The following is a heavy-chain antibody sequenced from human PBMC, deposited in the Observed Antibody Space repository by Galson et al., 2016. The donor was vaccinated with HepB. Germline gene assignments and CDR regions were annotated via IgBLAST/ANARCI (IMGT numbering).Heavy chain of an antibody. CDR1: GFIFSTYG. CDR3: ARDIRWYGDYMDL. J-gene: IGHJ6*03. D-gene: IGHD6-13*01. V-gene: IGHV3-48*01. CDR2: ISSSCSTA. Sequence: SVRLSCTASGFIFSTYGFSWVRQAPGKGLEWVAYISSSCSTANYAQSFKGRVTITADNSKNSPYLQMTSLRAEDTAVYYCARDIRWYGDYMDLWGKGTPVTVSS.